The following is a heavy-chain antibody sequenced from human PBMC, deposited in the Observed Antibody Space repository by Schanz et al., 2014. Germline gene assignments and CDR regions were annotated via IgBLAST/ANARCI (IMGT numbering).Heavy chain of an antibody. CDR2: ISYDGSNK. CDR1: GFNFRNYW. D-gene: IGHD6-19*01. CDR3: ARDLISSGWYG. J-gene: IGHJ4*02. V-gene: IGHV3-7*03. Sequence: EGQLVESGGGLVQPGGSLRLSCVVSGFNFRNYWMSWVRQSPGKGLEWVALISYDGSNKYYADSVKGRFTISRDNAKNSLYLQMNSLRVEDTAVYYCARDLISSGWYGWGQGTLVTVSS.